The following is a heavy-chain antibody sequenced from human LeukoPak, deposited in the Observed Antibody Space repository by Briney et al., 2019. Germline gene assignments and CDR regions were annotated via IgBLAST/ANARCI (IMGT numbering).Heavy chain of an antibody. V-gene: IGHV3-48*03. CDR1: GFTFSSYE. Sequence: GGSLRLSCAASGFTFSSYEMNWVRQAPGKGLEWVSYISSSGSTIYYADSVKGRFTISRDNAKNSLYLQMNSLRAEDTAVYYCARDGTQWLAQVWGQGTLVTVSS. CDR3: ARDGTQWLAQV. J-gene: IGHJ4*02. D-gene: IGHD6-19*01. CDR2: ISSSGSTI.